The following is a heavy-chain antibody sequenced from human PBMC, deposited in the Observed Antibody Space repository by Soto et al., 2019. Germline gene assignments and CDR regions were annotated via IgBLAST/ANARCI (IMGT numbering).Heavy chain of an antibody. J-gene: IGHJ6*02. CDR3: ARDQYDFRSGSYYYAMEV. D-gene: IGHD3-3*01. V-gene: IGHV4-31*03. CDR2: IYYSGST. CDR1: GGSISSGGYY. Sequence: TLSLTCTVSGGSISSGGYYWSWIRQHPGKGLEWIGYIYYSGSTYYNPSLKSRVTISVDTSRDQVSLRLRSVTRADTAVYYCARDQYDFRSGSYYYAMEVWGQGTKVTVSS.